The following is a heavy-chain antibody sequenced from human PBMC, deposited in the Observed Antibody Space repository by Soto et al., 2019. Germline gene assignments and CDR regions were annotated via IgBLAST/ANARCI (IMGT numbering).Heavy chain of an antibody. J-gene: IGHJ4*02. D-gene: IGHD5-12*01. CDR2: ISNSARSGSVR. CDR1: GFNFSDYY. CDR3: ARQYSGAAVGY. V-gene: IGHV3-11*01. Sequence: QVHLVESGGALVRPGGSLRLSCTASGFNFSDYYMSWVRQAPGKGLEWVSYISNSARSGSVRYYADSVKGRFTISRDNAKNSVHLQMSSLKAEDTAVYYCARQYSGAAVGYWGLGTLVPVSS.